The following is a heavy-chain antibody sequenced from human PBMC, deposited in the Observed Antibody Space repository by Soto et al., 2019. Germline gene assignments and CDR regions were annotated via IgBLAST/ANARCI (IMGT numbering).Heavy chain of an antibody. CDR1: GYTFTRSG. V-gene: IGHV1-18*01. CDR3: AREGVAPYYYYGMDV. CDR2: ISTYNGDT. Sequence: QVQLVQSGAEVKKPGASVKVSCKASGYTFTRSGISWVRQAPGQGLEWMGWISTYNGDTNDAQTFQGRVTMTTDTDTSTAYMELRSLRSDDTAVYYCAREGVAPYYYYGMDVWGQGTPVTVSS. J-gene: IGHJ6*02. D-gene: IGHD5-12*01.